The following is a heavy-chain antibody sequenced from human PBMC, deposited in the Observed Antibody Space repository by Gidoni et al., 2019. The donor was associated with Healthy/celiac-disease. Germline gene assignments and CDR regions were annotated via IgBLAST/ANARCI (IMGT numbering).Heavy chain of an antibody. J-gene: IGHJ6*02. CDR1: GFTFSSYG. Sequence: QVQLVESGGGVVQPGRSLRLSCAASGFTFSSYGRHWVRQAPGKGLEWVAVIWYDGSNKYYADSVKGRFTSSRDNSKNTLYLQMNSLRAEDTAVYYCARDIQDDYYYYYGMDVWGQGTTVTVSS. CDR3: ARDIQDDYYYYYGMDV. CDR2: IWYDGSNK. D-gene: IGHD5-18*01. V-gene: IGHV3-33*01.